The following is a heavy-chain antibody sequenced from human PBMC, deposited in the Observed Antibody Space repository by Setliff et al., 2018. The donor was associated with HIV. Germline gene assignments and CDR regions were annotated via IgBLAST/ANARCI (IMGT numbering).Heavy chain of an antibody. CDR3: ARLSKYYDFWTPNY. Sequence: PGESLKISCKSSGYSFTNYWVGWVRQMPGNGLEWVGLIWPDDSDTIYSPSFQGQVTLSADKSTTTVYLQWSSLEAPDTAMYYCARLSKYYDFWTPNYWGQGTLVTVSS. J-gene: IGHJ4*02. CDR2: IWPDDSDT. D-gene: IGHD3-3*01. CDR1: GYSFTNYW. V-gene: IGHV5-51*01.